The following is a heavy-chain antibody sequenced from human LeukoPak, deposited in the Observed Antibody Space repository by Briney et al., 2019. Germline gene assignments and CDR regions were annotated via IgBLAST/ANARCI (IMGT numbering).Heavy chain of an antibody. D-gene: IGHD4-17*01. CDR3: AREYPPTVPGLENAFDI. V-gene: IGHV4-39*07. CDR1: GGSISSSSYY. J-gene: IGHJ3*02. CDR2: IYYSGST. Sequence: PSETLSLTCTVSGGSISSSSYYWGWIRQPPGKGLEWIGSIYYSGSTYYNPSLKSRVTISVDTSKNQFSLKLSSVTAADTAVYYCAREYPPTVPGLENAFDIWGQGTMVTVSS.